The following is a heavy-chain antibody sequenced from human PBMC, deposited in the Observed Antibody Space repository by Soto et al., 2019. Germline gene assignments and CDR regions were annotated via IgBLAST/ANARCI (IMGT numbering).Heavy chain of an antibody. Sequence: SVKVSCTASGGTFSSYAISWVRQAPGQGLEWMGGIIPIFGTANYAQKFQGRVTITADESTSTAYVELSSLRSEDTAVYYCAVEYSSSKIDYWGQGTLVTVSS. D-gene: IGHD6-6*01. V-gene: IGHV1-69*13. CDR2: IIPIFGTA. J-gene: IGHJ4*02. CDR3: AVEYSSSKIDY. CDR1: GGTFSSYA.